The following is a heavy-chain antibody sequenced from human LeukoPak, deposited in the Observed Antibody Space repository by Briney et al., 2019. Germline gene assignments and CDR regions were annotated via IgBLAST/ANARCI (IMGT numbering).Heavy chain of an antibody. V-gene: IGHV4-4*02. Sequence: PSETLSLTCAVSGASISDANWWSWVRQPPGKGLEWIGEIYHSGSTKYNPSLKNRIIVSLDKSKNQISLQLSFVTAADTAVYYCATHSGYYVGALGYWGQGTLVIVSS. CDR2: IYHSGST. D-gene: IGHD5-12*01. CDR1: GASISDANW. CDR3: ATHSGYYVGALGY. J-gene: IGHJ4*02.